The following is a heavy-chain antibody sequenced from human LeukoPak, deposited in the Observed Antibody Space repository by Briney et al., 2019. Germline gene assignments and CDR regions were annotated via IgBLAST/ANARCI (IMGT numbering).Heavy chain of an antibody. CDR1: GFTFSSYW. D-gene: IGHD2/OR15-2a*01. J-gene: IGHJ1*01. Sequence: GGSLRLSCAASGFTFSSYWMHWVRQAPGKGLVWVSRINSGGSITTYADFVKGRFTISRDNANNTLYLQMNSLKAEDTAVHYCVKIGESWGQGTLVTVSS. CDR3: VKIGES. V-gene: IGHV3-74*01. CDR2: INSGGSIT.